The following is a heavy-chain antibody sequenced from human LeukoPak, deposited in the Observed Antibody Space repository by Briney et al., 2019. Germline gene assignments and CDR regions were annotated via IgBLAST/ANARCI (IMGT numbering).Heavy chain of an antibody. CDR2: IIPIFGTA. CDR1: GGTFSSYA. J-gene: IGHJ4*02. V-gene: IGHV1-69*05. CDR3: ATTSPYIYDDYDNSGYPS. D-gene: IGHD3-22*01. Sequence: SVKVSCKASGGTFSSYAISWVRQAPGQGLEWMGGIIPIFGTANYAQKLQGRVTMTTDTSTSTAYMELRSLRSDDTAVYYCATTSPYIYDDYDNSGYPSWGQGTLVTVSS.